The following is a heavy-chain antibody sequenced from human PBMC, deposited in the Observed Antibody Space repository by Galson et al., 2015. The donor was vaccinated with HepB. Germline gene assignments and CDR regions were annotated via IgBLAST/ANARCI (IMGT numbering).Heavy chain of an antibody. CDR2: INPNSGGT. D-gene: IGHD6-19*01. CDR1: GYTFTGYY. J-gene: IGHJ6*02. Sequence: SVKVSCKASGYTFTGYYMHWVRQAPGQGLEWMGWINPNSGGTNYAQKFQGWVTMTRDTSISTAYMELSRLRSDDTAVYYCATHIAVAAGRYGMDAWGQGTTVTVSS. CDR3: ATHIAVAAGRYGMDA. V-gene: IGHV1-2*04.